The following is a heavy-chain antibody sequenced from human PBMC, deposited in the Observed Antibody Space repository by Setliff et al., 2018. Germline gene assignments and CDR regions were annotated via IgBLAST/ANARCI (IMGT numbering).Heavy chain of an antibody. J-gene: IGHJ3*02. D-gene: IGHD7-27*01. Sequence: LRLSCATSGFTFSNYAMGWVRQAPGKGLEWVSVITSSGRDTYYTDSVKGRFTISRDDNTVYLQMNSLRPEDTAVYFCAKLGIDDFDIWGQGTMVTVSS. V-gene: IGHV3-23*01. CDR2: ITSSGRDT. CDR3: AKLGIDDFDI. CDR1: GFTFSNYA.